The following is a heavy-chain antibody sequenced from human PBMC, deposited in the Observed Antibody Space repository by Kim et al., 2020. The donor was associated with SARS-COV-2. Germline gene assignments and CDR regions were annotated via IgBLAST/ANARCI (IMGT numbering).Heavy chain of an antibody. CDR1: GYTFTSYA. V-gene: IGHV7-4-1*02. J-gene: IGHJ6*02. CDR2: INTNTGNP. CDR3: ARVTGGIAVAGRRGYYYYGMDV. D-gene: IGHD6-19*01. Sequence: ASVKVSCQASGYTFTSYAMNWVRQAPGQGLEWMGWINTNTGNPTYAQGFTGRFVFSLDTSVSTAYLQISSLKAEDTAVYYCARVTGGIAVAGRRGYYYYGMDVWGQGTTVTVSS.